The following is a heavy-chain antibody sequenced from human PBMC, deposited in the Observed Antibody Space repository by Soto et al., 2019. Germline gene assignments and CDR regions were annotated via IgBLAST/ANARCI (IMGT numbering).Heavy chain of an antibody. CDR2: INSDGSST. CDR1: GFTFSSYW. J-gene: IGHJ4*02. D-gene: IGHD1-26*01. Sequence: GGSLRLSCAASGFTFSSYWLHWVRQAPGTGLVWVSRINSDGSSTSYADSVKGRFTISRDNAKNTLYLQMNSLRAEDTAVYYCAKMSEWGLPGVDDWGQGTLVTVSS. CDR3: AKMSEWGLPGVDD. V-gene: IGHV3-74*01.